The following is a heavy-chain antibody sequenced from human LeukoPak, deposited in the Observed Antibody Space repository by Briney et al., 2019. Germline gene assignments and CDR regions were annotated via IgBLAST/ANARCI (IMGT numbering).Heavy chain of an antibody. V-gene: IGHV3-7*01. CDR3: ATSLAGGDY. CDR1: GITFSSDW. J-gene: IGHJ4*02. CDR2: IKQDGSEK. Sequence: GGSLRLSCAASGITFSSDWMSWVRQAPGKGLEWVANIKQDGSEKYYVDSVKGRFTISRDNAKNSLYLQMNSLRVEDTAVYYCATSLAGGDYLGQGTLVTVSS. D-gene: IGHD3-16*01.